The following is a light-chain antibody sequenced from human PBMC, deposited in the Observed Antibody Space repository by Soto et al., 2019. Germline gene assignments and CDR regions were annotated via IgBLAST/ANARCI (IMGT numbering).Light chain of an antibody. J-gene: IGKJ3*01. V-gene: IGKV3-20*01. CDR1: QSVGSD. CDR3: HQYGTAPLT. Sequence: EIVLTQSPGTLSLSPGERATLACRASQSVGSDLVWYRQKPGQAPRLLIYGASNRATGVPDRFSGSGSGTDFTLTISRLEPEDFSVYYCHQYGTAPLTFGPGTKVDI. CDR2: GAS.